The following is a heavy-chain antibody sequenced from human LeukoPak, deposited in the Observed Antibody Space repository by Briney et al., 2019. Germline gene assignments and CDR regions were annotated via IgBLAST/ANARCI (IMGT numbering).Heavy chain of an antibody. CDR3: ARDLVPAVGPPSY. CDR1: GYTFTGYY. CDR2: INPNSGGT. V-gene: IGHV1-2*02. J-gene: IGHJ4*02. D-gene: IGHD2-2*01. Sequence: ASVKVSCKASGYTFTGYYMHWVRQAPGQGLEWMGWINPNSGGTNYAQKFQGRVTMTRDTSISTAYVELSRLRSDDTAVYYCARDLVPAVGPPSYWGQGTLVTVSS.